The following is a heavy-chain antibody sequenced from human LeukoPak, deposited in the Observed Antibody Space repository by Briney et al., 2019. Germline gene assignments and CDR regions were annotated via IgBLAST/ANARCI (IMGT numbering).Heavy chain of an antibody. D-gene: IGHD3-10*01. CDR3: ARGLSGSEYYFDY. CDR2: IHYSGSS. V-gene: IGHV4-59*01. Sequence: SETLSLTCTVSGGSISTYYWTWIRQPPGKGLKWIGYIHYSGSSNYNPSLKSRVTISVDTSKSQFSLKLSSVTAADTAVYYCARGLSGSEYYFDYWGQGTLVTVSS. J-gene: IGHJ4*02. CDR1: GGSISTYY.